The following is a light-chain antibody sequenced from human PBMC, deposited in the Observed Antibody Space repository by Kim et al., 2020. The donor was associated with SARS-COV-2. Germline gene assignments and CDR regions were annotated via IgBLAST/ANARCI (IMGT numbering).Light chain of an antibody. V-gene: IGKV1-5*03. Sequence: DIQMTQSPSTLSASVGDRVTITCRASQSISSWLAWYQQKPGEAPKLLIYKASSLESGVPSRFSGSGSGTEFTLTISSLQPDDFATYYCQQYNSYSLTFGQGTKVDIK. CDR3: QQYNSYSLT. J-gene: IGKJ1*01. CDR1: QSISSW. CDR2: KAS.